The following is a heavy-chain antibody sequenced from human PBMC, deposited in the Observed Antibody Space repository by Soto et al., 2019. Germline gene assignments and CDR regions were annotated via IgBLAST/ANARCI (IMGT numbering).Heavy chain of an antibody. J-gene: IGHJ4*02. CDR2: ISGSGGST. D-gene: IGHD2-21*01. Sequence: EVQLLESGGGLVQPGGSLRLSCAASGFTFSSYAMSWVRQAPGKGLEWVSAISGSGGSTYYADSMKGRFTISRDNSKNTLYLQMNSLRAEDTAVYYCAKGRGGGTYYFDYWGQGTLVTVSS. CDR3: AKGRGGGTYYFDY. CDR1: GFTFSSYA. V-gene: IGHV3-23*01.